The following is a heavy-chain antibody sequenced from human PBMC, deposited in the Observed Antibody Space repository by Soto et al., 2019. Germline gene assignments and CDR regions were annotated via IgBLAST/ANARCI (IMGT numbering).Heavy chain of an antibody. CDR1: GYTFTSYY. CDR3: ARDVVLMVYAPYYGMDV. J-gene: IGHJ6*02. Sequence: QVQLVQSGAEVKKPGASVKVSCKASGYTFTSYYMHWVRQAPGQGLEWMGIINPSGGSTSYAQKCQGRVTMTRDTSTSTVYMELSSLRSEDTAVYYCARDVVLMVYAPYYGMDVWGQGTTVTVSS. D-gene: IGHD2-8*01. V-gene: IGHV1-46*01. CDR2: INPSGGST.